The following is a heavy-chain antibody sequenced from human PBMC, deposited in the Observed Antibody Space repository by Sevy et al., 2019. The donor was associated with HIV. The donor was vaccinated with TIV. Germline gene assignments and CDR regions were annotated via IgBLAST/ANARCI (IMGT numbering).Heavy chain of an antibody. CDR1: GYSISRGYH. J-gene: IGHJ4*02. CDR3: ARHGIFGVTYSFDY. D-gene: IGHD3-3*01. CDR2: IDQSGNA. Sequence: SETLSLTCAVSGYSISRGYHWGWIRQPPGKGLEWIGSIDQSGNAYYNPSLRGRVTISVDTSKNQFSLNLRSVTAAETALYFCARHGIFGVTYSFDYWGQGALVTVSS. V-gene: IGHV4-38-2*01.